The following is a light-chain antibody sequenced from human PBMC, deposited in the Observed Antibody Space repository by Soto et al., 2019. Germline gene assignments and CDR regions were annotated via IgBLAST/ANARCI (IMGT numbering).Light chain of an antibody. J-gene: IGLJ2*01. CDR3: QSYDSSLSGWV. V-gene: IGLV1-40*01. Sequence: QAVVTQPPSVSGAPGQRVTISCTGSSSNIGTRYDVHWYQHLPGTAPNLLIYGSSNRPSGVPDRFSGSKSGTSASLAITGLQAEDEADYYCQSYDSSLSGWVFGGGTKLTVL. CDR2: GSS. CDR1: SSNIGTRYD.